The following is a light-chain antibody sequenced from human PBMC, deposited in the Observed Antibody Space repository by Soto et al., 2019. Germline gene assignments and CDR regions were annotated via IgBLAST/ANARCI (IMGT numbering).Light chain of an antibody. CDR3: QQYNSYSPWT. V-gene: IGKV1-5*03. J-gene: IGKJ1*01. Sequence: DIPMTQSPSTLSASVGDSVTITCRASQSISSWLAWYQQKPGKAPKLLIYKASSLESGVPSRFSGSGSGTEFTLTISSLQPDDFATYYCQQYNSYSPWTFGQGTKVEIK. CDR2: KAS. CDR1: QSISSW.